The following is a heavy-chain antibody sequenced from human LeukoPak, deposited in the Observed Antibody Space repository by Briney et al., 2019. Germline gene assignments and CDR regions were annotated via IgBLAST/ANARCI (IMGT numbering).Heavy chain of an antibody. V-gene: IGHV3-21*01. Sequence: GGSLRLSCAAYGFPFSTYNMKWVRQAPGKGLEWVSSISSSSSYIYYADSVRGRFTISRDNARNSLNLQMNSLRAEDTAVYYCARTGDDFDYWGQGTLVTVSS. J-gene: IGHJ4*02. CDR1: GFPFSTYN. D-gene: IGHD7-27*01. CDR3: ARTGDDFDY. CDR2: ISSSSSYI.